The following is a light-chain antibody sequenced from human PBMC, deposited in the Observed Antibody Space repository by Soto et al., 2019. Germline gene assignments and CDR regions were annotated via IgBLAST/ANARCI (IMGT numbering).Light chain of an antibody. CDR3: QQGYSSRWT. CDR2: ATS. Sequence: DIQMTQSPSSLSASVGDRVTITCRASQNIRSYLNWYQQKPGKAPQLLIYATSSLQTGVPSRLSASVFGTDFSLVISDLQPEDSATYYCQQGYSSRWTSGRGTKVDIK. CDR1: QNIRSY. V-gene: IGKV1-39*01. J-gene: IGKJ1*01.